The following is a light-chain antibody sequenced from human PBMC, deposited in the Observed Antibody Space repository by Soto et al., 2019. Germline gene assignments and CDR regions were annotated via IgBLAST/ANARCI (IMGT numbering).Light chain of an antibody. CDR3: QQYNNWPPWT. CDR1: QSVSNSY. Sequence: VWMPPPGTLSLSPGEIAILYCRTIQSVSNSYLAWYQQRPGQAPRLLIYGASHRATGIPARFSGSGSGTEFTLTISRLQSEDFAVYYCQQYNNWPPWTCGQGTKVDIK. J-gene: IGKJ1*01. CDR2: GAS. V-gene: IGKV3D-15*01.